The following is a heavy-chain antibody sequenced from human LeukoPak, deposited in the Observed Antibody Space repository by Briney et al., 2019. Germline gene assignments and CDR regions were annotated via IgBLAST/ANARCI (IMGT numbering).Heavy chain of an antibody. CDR1: GFTFSDYA. CDR3: VSTDCSGGSCYPNFDY. Sequence: GGSLRLSCTASGFTFSDYAIHWVRQAPGKGLEWVAVISYDGSNKYYADSVKGRFTISRDNSKNTLYLQMNSLRAEDTALYYCVSTDCSGGSCYPNFDYWGQGTLVTVSS. D-gene: IGHD2-15*01. CDR2: ISYDGSNK. J-gene: IGHJ4*02. V-gene: IGHV3-30*04.